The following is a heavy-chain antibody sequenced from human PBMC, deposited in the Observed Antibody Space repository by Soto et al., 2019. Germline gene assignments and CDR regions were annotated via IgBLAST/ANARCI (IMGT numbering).Heavy chain of an antibody. Sequence: SQPLSITCAISGDRVSSNSAAWNWIRTSPSRGLEWLGRTYYRSNWRHDYAVSVKSRITVNPDTSKNHFSLQLNSVTPDDTAVYYCARGVAGTGFDLWGQGTLVTVSS. CDR3: ARGVAGTGFDL. J-gene: IGHJ4*02. D-gene: IGHD6-19*01. V-gene: IGHV6-1*01. CDR2: TYYRSNWRH. CDR1: GDRVSSNSAA.